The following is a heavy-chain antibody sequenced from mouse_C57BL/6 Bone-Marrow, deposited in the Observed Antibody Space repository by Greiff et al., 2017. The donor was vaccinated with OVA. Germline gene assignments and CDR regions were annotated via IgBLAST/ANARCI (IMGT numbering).Heavy chain of an antibody. V-gene: IGHV1-42*01. CDR3: ARSGVDSSVLFEY. D-gene: IGHD3-2*02. CDR1: GYSFTGYY. CDR2: INPSTGGT. Sequence: VQLQQSGPELVKPGASVKISCKASGYSFTGYYMNWVKQSPEKSLEWIGEINPSTGGTTYNQKFKAKATLTVDKSSSTAYMQLKSLTSEDSAVYYCARSGVDSSVLFEYWGQGTTLTVSS. J-gene: IGHJ2*01.